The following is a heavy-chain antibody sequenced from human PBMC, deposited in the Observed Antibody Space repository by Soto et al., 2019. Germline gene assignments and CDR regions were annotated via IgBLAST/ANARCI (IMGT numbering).Heavy chain of an antibody. V-gene: IGHV4-59*07. CDR2: VYSTEIT. J-gene: IGHJ5*02. CDR3: ARGSEAWLEP. Sequence: SAPLSLTCTVSGASISSYFWSWIRQPTGKRLEWIGYVYSTEITNYNPYLKSRVAMSIDTSQNQFSMKVRSVTAADTAVYNCARGSEAWLEPWGQGNLVTVS. CDR1: GASISSYF.